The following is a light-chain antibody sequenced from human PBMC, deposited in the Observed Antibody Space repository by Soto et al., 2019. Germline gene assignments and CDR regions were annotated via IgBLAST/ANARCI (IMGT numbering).Light chain of an antibody. J-gene: IGKJ1*01. Sequence: EIVLTQSPGTLSLSPGERATLSCMASQTLSNSFIAWYQQKPGQAPRLLIYDTSSRATGIPDRFSGSGSGTDFTLTISRLEPEDFAVYFCQHCGISPHTFGQGTKVDIK. CDR1: QTLSNSF. V-gene: IGKV3-20*01. CDR3: QHCGISPHT. CDR2: DTS.